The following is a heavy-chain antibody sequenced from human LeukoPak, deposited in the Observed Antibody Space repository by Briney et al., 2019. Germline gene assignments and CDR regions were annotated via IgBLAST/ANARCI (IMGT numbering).Heavy chain of an antibody. D-gene: IGHD3-22*01. CDR3: AKGLDYYDSSGYYGGY. Sequence: GGSLRLSCAASGFTFSSYAMHWVRQAPGKGLEWVAVISYDGSNKYYADSVKGRFTISRDNSKNTLYLQMNSLRAEDTAVYYCAKGLDYYDSSGYYGGYWGQGTLVTVSS. CDR1: GFTFSSYA. CDR2: ISYDGSNK. V-gene: IGHV3-30-3*01. J-gene: IGHJ4*02.